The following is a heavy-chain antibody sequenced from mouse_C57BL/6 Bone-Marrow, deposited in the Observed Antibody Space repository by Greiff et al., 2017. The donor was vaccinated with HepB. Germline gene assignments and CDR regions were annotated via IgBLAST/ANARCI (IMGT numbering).Heavy chain of an antibody. D-gene: IGHD1-1*01. CDR3: ARRNYPIGGSSYDWYFDV. J-gene: IGHJ1*03. Sequence: QVQLQQSGPELVKPGASVKISCKASGYAFSSSWMNWVKQRPGKGLEWIGRIYPGDGDTNYNGKFKGKATLTADKSSSTAYMQLSSLTSEDSAVYFCARRNYPIGGSSYDWYFDVWGTGTTVTVSS. CDR2: IYPGDGDT. CDR1: GYAFSSSW. V-gene: IGHV1-82*01.